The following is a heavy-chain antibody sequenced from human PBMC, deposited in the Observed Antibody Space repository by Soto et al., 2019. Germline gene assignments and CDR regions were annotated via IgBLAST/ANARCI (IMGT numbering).Heavy chain of an antibody. CDR3: ARVMDDCSGGSGYGQEYFQH. V-gene: IGHV1-46*03. CDR2: INPSGGST. J-gene: IGHJ1*01. CDR1: GYTFTSYY. Sequence: QVQLVQSGAEVKKPGASVKVSCKASGYTFTSYYMHWVRQAPGQGLEWMGIINPSGGSTSYAQKFQGRVTMTRATSTSTVYMELSSLRSEDTAVYYCARVMDDCSGGSGYGQEYFQHWGQGTLVTVSS. D-gene: IGHD2-15*01.